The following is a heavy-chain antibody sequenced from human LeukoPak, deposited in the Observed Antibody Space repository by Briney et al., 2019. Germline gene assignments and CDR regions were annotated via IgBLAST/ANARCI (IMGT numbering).Heavy chain of an antibody. D-gene: IGHD6-25*01. CDR3: ARQGEAATAALRPKNWYFDL. J-gene: IGHJ2*01. Sequence: HGESLKISCKASGYSFTSYWIGWVRQMPGKGLEWMGIIDPSDSETRYTPSFQGQVTISVDKSLTTADLQWNSLKASDTAIYYCARQGEAATAALRPKNWYFDLWGRGTLVTVSS. CDR2: IDPSDSET. V-gene: IGHV5-51*01. CDR1: GYSFTSYW.